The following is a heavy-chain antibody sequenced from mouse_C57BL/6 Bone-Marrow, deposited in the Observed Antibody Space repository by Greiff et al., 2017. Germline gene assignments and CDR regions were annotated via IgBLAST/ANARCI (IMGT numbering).Heavy chain of an antibody. J-gene: IGHJ4*01. Sequence: QVQLQQPGAELVKPGASVKLSCKASGYTFTSYWMHWVKQRPGQGLEWIGMIHPNSGSTNYNEKFKSKATLTVDKSSSTAYMQRSSLTSEDSAVYYCAKEDYDYDRNAMDYWGQGTSVTVSS. CDR2: IHPNSGST. CDR3: AKEDYDYDRNAMDY. CDR1: GYTFTSYW. D-gene: IGHD2-4*01. V-gene: IGHV1-64*01.